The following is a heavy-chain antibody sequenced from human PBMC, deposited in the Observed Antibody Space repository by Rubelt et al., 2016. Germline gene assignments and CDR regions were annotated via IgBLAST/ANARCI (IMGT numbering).Heavy chain of an antibody. Sequence: AMSWFRQAPGKGLEWVGFIGSNTYGGTTDYAASVKGRFTISRDDSKNLLFLQMNSLKTDDTAVYYCARVRGSSWASSFFDSWGQGTLVTVSS. J-gene: IGHJ4*02. V-gene: IGHV3-49*03. CDR1: A. D-gene: IGHD6-13*01. CDR2: IGSNTYGGTT. CDR3: ARVRGSSWASSFFDS.